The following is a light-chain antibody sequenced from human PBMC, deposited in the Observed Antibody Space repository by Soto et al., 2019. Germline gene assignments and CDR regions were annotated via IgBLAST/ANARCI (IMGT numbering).Light chain of an antibody. Sequence: EIVRTQSPAPLSVAQGERATLSFGSIQSVSSSYLAWYHQKPGQAPTLLIYGTSTRAPGIPDRFSGSGSGTDFTITISRMEPEDFAVYYCQQYGSSPGLTFGGGTKVDIK. CDR3: QQYGSSPGLT. V-gene: IGKV3-20*01. CDR2: GTS. J-gene: IGKJ4*01. CDR1: QSVSSSY.